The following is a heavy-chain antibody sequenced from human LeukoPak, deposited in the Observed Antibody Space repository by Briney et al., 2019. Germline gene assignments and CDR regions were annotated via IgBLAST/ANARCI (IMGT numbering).Heavy chain of an antibody. J-gene: IGHJ4*02. D-gene: IGHD3-22*01. CDR3: ARRGRRGDSSGYPYFDY. CDR1: GGSISSYY. V-gene: IGHV4-59*01. Sequence: SETLSLTCTVSGGSISSYYWSWIRQPPGKGLEWIAHIYYSGSTNYNPSLKSRVTISVDASKNQFSLKLSSVTAADTAVYYCARRGRRGDSSGYPYFDYWGQGTLVTVSS. CDR2: IYYSGST.